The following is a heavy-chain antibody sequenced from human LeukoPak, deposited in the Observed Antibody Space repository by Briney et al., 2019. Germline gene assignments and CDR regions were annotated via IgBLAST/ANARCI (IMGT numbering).Heavy chain of an antibody. V-gene: IGHV4-34*01. CDR2: INHSGST. CDR3: ATGDGHKVFDY. Sequence: SETLSLTCAVYGGSFSGYYWSWIRQPPVKELEWIGEINHSGSTNYNPSLKSRVTISVDTSKNQFSLKLSSVTAADTAVYYCATGDGHKVFDYWGQGTLVTVSS. CDR1: GGSFSGYY. J-gene: IGHJ4*02. D-gene: IGHD3-10*01.